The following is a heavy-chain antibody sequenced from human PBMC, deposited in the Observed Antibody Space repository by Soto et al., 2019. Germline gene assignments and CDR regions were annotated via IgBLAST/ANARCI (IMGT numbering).Heavy chain of an antibody. CDR2: IIPIFGTA. Sequence: QVQLVQSGAEVKKPGSSVKVSCKASGGTFSSYAIRWVRQAPGQGLEWMGGIIPIFGTANYAQKFQGRVTITADESTSTAYMELSSLRSEDTAVYYCAILPTYYYDSSGYRDFDYWGQGTLVTVSS. CDR3: AILPTYYYDSSGYRDFDY. CDR1: GGTFSSYA. D-gene: IGHD3-22*01. J-gene: IGHJ4*02. V-gene: IGHV1-69*01.